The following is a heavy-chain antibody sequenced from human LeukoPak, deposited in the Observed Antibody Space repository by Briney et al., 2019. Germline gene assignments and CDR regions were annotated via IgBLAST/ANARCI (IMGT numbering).Heavy chain of an antibody. V-gene: IGHV3-23*05. CDR3: ANEIRPNDY. J-gene: IGHJ4*02. Sequence: GGALRLSCVVSGFTFSSHAMCWVRQAPGRGLEWVSSIDISGDSTSYADSVKGRFTISRDNSKNTLLLQMDSLRAEDSAIYYCANEIRPNDYWGQGTLVTVSS. CDR2: IDISGDST. D-gene: IGHD4/OR15-4a*01. CDR1: GFTFSSHA.